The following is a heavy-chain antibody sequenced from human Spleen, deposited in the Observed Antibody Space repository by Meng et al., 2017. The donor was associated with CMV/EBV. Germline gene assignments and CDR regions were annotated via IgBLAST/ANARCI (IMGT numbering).Heavy chain of an antibody. CDR3: ARGKYYFDSSVDY. Sequence: SLKISCAASGFTFDDYAMHWVRQVPEKGLEWVSGISGNSGSIGYADSVKGRFTISRDNAKNSLYLQMNSLRAEDTAVYYCARGKYYFDSSVDYWGQGTLVTVSS. V-gene: IGHV3-9*01. J-gene: IGHJ4*02. D-gene: IGHD3-22*01. CDR1: GFTFDDYA. CDR2: ISGNSGSI.